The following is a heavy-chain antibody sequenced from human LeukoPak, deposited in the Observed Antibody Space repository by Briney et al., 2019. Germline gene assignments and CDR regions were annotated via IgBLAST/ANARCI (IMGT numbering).Heavy chain of an antibody. CDR2: ISGSGGST. Sequence: GGSQGLSCAASGFTFSSYAMSWVRQAPGKGLEWVSAISGSGGSTYYADSVKGRFTISRDNSKNTLYLQMNSLRAEDTAVYYCGATGNYYYGMDVWGQGTTVTVSS. D-gene: IGHD1-14*01. CDR1: GFTFSSYA. V-gene: IGHV3-23*01. J-gene: IGHJ6*02. CDR3: GATGNYYYGMDV.